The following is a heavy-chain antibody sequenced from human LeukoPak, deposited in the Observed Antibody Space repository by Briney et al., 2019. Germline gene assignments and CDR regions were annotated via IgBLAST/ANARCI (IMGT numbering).Heavy chain of an antibody. CDR3: ARGAPPDIVVVPAAINNYFDY. Sequence: SETLSLTCAVYGVSFSGYYWSWIRQPPGKGLEWLGEINHSGSTNYNPSLKSRVTISVDTSKNQFSLKLSSVTAADTAVYYCARGAPPDIVVVPAAINNYFDYWGQGTLVTVSS. V-gene: IGHV4-34*01. D-gene: IGHD2-2*01. CDR2: INHSGST. CDR1: GVSFSGYY. J-gene: IGHJ4*02.